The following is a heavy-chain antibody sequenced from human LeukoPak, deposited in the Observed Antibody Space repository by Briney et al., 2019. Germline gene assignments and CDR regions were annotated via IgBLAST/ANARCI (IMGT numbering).Heavy chain of an antibody. Sequence: GGSLSLSCAASGFTFNDYAMHWVRQAPGKGLEWVSGISWNSGFIGYADSVKGRFTISRDNAKNSLYLQMHSLRSEDMAVYYCAKDRTDTSGSESGFDSWGQGTLVTVAS. CDR3: AKDRTDTSGSESGFDS. D-gene: IGHD3-3*01. V-gene: IGHV3-9*03. J-gene: IGHJ4*02. CDR2: ISWNSGFI. CDR1: GFTFNDYA.